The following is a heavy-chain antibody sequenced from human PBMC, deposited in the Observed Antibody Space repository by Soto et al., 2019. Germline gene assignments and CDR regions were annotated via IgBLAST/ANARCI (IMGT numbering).Heavy chain of an antibody. Sequence: QVQLVESGGGVVQPGRSLRLSFAASGFTFSSYGMHWVRQAPGKGLEWVAVISYDGSNKYYADSVKGRFTISRDNSKNTLYLQMNSLRAEDTAVYYCAKDRGPYYYYGMDVWGQGTTVTVSS. CDR3: AKDRGPYYYYGMDV. V-gene: IGHV3-30*18. CDR1: GFTFSSYG. D-gene: IGHD3-10*01. CDR2: ISYDGSNK. J-gene: IGHJ6*02.